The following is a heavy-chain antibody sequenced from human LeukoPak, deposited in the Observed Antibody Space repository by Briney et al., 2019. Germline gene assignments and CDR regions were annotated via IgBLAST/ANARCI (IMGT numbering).Heavy chain of an antibody. CDR2: INPNSGGT. CDR1: GYTFTGYY. Sequence: GASVKVSCKASGYTFTGYYMHWVRQAPGQGLEWMGWINPNSGGTNYAQKFQGWVTMTRDTSISTAYMELSRLRSDDTAVYYCARGDRWQWLNPYYGMDVWGQGTTVTVSS. V-gene: IGHV1-2*04. J-gene: IGHJ6*02. CDR3: ARGDRWQWLNPYYGMDV. D-gene: IGHD6-19*01.